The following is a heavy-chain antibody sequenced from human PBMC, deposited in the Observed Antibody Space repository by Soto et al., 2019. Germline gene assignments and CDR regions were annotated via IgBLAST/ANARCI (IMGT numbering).Heavy chain of an antibody. D-gene: IGHD2-2*01. V-gene: IGHV3-15*07. Sequence: PGGSLRLSCAASGFTFSNAWMNWVRQAPGKGLEWVGRIKSKTDGGTTDYAAPVKGRFTISRDDSKNTLYLQMNSLKTEDTAVYYCTTDTVQILGYCISTSCSPYYYGMDVWGQGTTVTVSS. CDR3: TTDTVQILGYCISTSCSPYYYGMDV. CDR1: GFTFSNAW. CDR2: IKSKTDGGTT. J-gene: IGHJ6*02.